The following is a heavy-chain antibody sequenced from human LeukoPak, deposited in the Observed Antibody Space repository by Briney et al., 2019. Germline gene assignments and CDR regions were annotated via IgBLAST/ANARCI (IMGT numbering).Heavy chain of an antibody. CDR3: ARGRGPPNTNRDFYYYYYMDV. J-gene: IGHJ6*03. CDR1: GYTFTNYA. CDR2: INAANGHT. Sequence: ASVKLSCKTSGYTFTNYAIHWVRQAPGQRFEWMGWINAANGHTKYSQEFQGRITITRDTSATTAYMELSNLRSEDMALYYCARGRGPPNTNRDFYYYYYMDVWGTGTTVTVSS. D-gene: IGHD3-10*01. V-gene: IGHV1-3*03.